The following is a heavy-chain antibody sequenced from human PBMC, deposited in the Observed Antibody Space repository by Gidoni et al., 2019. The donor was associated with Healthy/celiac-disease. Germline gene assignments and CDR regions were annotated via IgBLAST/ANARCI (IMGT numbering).Heavy chain of an antibody. V-gene: IGHV2-5*02. CDR1: AFSLSTSGVG. Sequence: QITLTESGPTLVNPTHTLPLTSTFSAFSLSTSGVGVGWIRQPPGKALECLALIYWDDDKRYSPSLKSRLTITKDTSKNQVVLTMTNMDPVDTATYYCAHRYSPYWYFDLWGRGTLVTVSS. D-gene: IGHD4-4*01. J-gene: IGHJ2*01. CDR3: AHRYSPYWYFDL. CDR2: IYWDDDK.